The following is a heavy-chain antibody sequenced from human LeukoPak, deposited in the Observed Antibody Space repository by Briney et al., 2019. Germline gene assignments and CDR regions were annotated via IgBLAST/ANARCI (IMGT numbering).Heavy chain of an antibody. D-gene: IGHD1-1*01. V-gene: IGHV3-48*03. CDR3: ARERLPPLDAFDI. CDR2: ISSSGSTI. Sequence: GGTLRLSCAASGFTFSSYEMNWGRQAPGKGLEWVSYISSSGSTIYYADSVKGQFTISRDNAKNSLYLQMNSLRAEDTAVYYCARERLPPLDAFDIWGQGTMVTVSS. CDR1: GFTFSSYE. J-gene: IGHJ3*02.